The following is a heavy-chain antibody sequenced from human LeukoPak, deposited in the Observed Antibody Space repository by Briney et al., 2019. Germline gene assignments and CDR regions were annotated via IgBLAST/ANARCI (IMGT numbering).Heavy chain of an antibody. CDR1: GYTLTELS. CDR3: ARGKRGYCTNTTCYTGDY. V-gene: IGHV1-24*01. CDR2: FDPEDGET. D-gene: IGHD2-2*02. Sequence: ASVKVSCKVSGYTLTELSMHWARQAPGKGLEWMGGFDPEDGETIYAQKFQGRVTITTDESTSTAYMELSSLRSEDTAVYYCARGKRGYCTNTTCYTGDYWGQGTLVTVSS. J-gene: IGHJ4*02.